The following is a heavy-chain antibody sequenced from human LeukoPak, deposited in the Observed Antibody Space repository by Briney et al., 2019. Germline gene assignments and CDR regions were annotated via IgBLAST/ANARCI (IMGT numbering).Heavy chain of an antibody. J-gene: IGHJ6*03. V-gene: IGHV3-53*01. CDR1: GLTVSNNY. D-gene: IGHD3-10*01. CDR3: ARDRALVSMVRGVMGYFYYYMDV. Sequence: PGGSLRLSCAASGLTVSNNYMSWVRQAPGKGLEWVSVIYSGGATYYADSLKGRFTISRDNAKNSLYLEMNSLRAEDTAVYYCARDRALVSMVRGVMGYFYYYMDVWGKGTTVTISS. CDR2: IYSGGAT.